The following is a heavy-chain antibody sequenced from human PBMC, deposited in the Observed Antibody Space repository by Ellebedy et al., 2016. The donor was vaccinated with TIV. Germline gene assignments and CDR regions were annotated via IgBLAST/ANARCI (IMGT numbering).Heavy chain of an antibody. J-gene: IGHJ5*02. CDR3: ARCQPDQVVLDNWFDP. V-gene: IGHV1-2*02. CDR1: GYTFTGHH. D-gene: IGHD1-14*01. CDR2: INPNSGDP. Sequence: AASVKVSCKTSGYTFTGHHMHWVRQAPAQGLEWMGWINPNSGDPTFAQKVQGRLAMTGDTSISTAYLELRSLISEGTAMYYCARCQPDQVVLDNWFDPWGQGTLVTVSS.